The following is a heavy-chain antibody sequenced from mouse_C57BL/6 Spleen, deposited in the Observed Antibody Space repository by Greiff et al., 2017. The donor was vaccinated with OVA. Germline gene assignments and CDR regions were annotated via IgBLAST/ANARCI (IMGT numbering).Heavy chain of an antibody. CDR1: GYSFTGYY. V-gene: IGHV1-42*01. CDR2: INPSTGGT. Sequence: EVQLQQSGPELVKPGASVKISCKASGYSFTGYYMNWVKQSPEKSLEWIGEINPSTGGTTYNQKFKAKATLTVDTSSSTAYMQLNSLTSEDSAVYYGASNYWYFDGWGTGTTVTVSS. J-gene: IGHJ1*03. CDR3: ASNYWYFDG.